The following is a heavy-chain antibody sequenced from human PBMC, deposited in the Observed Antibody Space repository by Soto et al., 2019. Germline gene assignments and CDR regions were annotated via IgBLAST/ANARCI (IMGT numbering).Heavy chain of an antibody. CDR3: ARVAYSCSGGSCYLYCMDV. D-gene: IGHD2-15*01. Sequence: SEILSLTCTVSGGSISSGDYYWSWIRQPPGKGLEWIGYIYYSGSTYYNPSLKSRVTISVDTSKNQFSLKLSSVTAADTAVYYCARVAYSCSGGSCYLYCMDVWGQGTTVTGSS. CDR2: IYYSGST. J-gene: IGHJ6*02. V-gene: IGHV4-30-4*01. CDR1: GGSISSGDYY.